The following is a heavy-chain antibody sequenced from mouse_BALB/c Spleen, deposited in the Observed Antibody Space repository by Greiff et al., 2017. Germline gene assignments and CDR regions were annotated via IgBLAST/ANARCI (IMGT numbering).Heavy chain of an antibody. CDR2: INPYNDGT. D-gene: IGHD2-3*01. J-gene: IGHJ4*01. Sequence: EVQLQQSGPELVKPGASVKMSCKASGYTFTSYVIHWVKQKPGQGLEWIGYINPYNDGTKYNEKFKGKATLTSDKSSSTAYMELSSLTSEDSAVYYCAREDGYYAMDYWGQGTSVTVSS. CDR1: GYTFTSYV. V-gene: IGHV1-14*01. CDR3: AREDGYYAMDY.